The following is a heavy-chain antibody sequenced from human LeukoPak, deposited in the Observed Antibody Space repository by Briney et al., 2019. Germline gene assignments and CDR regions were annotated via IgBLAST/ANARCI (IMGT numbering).Heavy chain of an antibody. V-gene: IGHV1-8*02. CDR2: MNPNSGNT. D-gene: IGHD3-3*01. Sequence: ASVKVSCKASGYTFTGYYIHWVRQATGQGLEWMGWMNPNSGNTGYAQKFQGRVTMTRNTSISTAYMELSSLRSEDTAVYYCARASAEDYDFWSGYYSVDWFDPWGQGTLVTVSS. J-gene: IGHJ5*02. CDR1: GYTFTGYY. CDR3: ARASAEDYDFWSGYYSVDWFDP.